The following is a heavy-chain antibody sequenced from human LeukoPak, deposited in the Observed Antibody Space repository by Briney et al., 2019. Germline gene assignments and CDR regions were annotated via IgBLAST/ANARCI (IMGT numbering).Heavy chain of an antibody. CDR1: GGSISSYY. CDR2: IYTSGST. D-gene: IGHD4-17*01. Sequence: PSETLSLTCTVSGGSISSYYWSWIRQPAGKGLEWIGRIYTSGSTNYNPSLKSRVTMSVDTSKNQFSLKLSSVTAADTAVYYCARDLYLHDYGDPLGYWGQGTLVTVSS. CDR3: ARDLYLHDYGDPLGY. J-gene: IGHJ4*02. V-gene: IGHV4-4*07.